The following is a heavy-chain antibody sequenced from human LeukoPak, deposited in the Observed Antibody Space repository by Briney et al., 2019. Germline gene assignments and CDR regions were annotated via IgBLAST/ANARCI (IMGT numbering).Heavy chain of an antibody. CDR1: GYTFTNYF. D-gene: IGHD2-21*02. V-gene: IGHV1-46*01. Sequence: ASVKVSCKASGYTFTNYFMHWVRQAPGQGRERMGIINPRGGSTGYAQKFQGRITMTTDMSTRTVYMELSSLESEDTAVYYCARRDCVGDCYSNWFDPWGQGTLVTVSS. CDR2: INPRGGST. J-gene: IGHJ5*02. CDR3: ARRDCVGDCYSNWFDP.